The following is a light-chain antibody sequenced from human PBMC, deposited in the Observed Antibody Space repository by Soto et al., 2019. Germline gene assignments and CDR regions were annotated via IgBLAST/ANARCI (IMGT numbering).Light chain of an antibody. V-gene: IGLV2-14*03. J-gene: IGLJ2*01. CDR2: DVN. CDR3: SSYTSTSTLAV. Sequence: QSALTQPASVSGSPGQSITISCTGTSSDVSGYNYVSWYQQHPGKAPKLMIYDVNNRPSGVSNRFSGSKSGNTASLTISGLQAEDEADYYCSSYTSTSTLAVFGGGTKLTVL. CDR1: SSDVSGYNY.